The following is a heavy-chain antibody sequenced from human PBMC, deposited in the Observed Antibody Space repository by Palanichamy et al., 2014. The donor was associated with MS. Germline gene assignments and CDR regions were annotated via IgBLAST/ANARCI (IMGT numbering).Heavy chain of an antibody. J-gene: IGHJ4*02. Sequence: QVQLVESGGGVVQPGRSLRLSCEASGFTFSNYGMHWIRRAPGKGLEWVAVIWYDGSDKWYADSVKGRFTISRDNSKNTLSLQMNSLRVEDTAVYYCATYDGSGSYFGWGQGTLVTVSS. D-gene: IGHD3-10*01. CDR3: ATYDGSGSYFG. CDR1: GFTFSNYG. V-gene: IGHV3-33*01. CDR2: IWYDGSDK.